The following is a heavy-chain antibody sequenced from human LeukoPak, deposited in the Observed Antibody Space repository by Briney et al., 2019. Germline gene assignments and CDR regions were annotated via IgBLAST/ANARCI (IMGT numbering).Heavy chain of an antibody. J-gene: IGHJ4*02. V-gene: IGHV1-18*04. Sequence: ASVKVSCKASGYTFTSYGISWVRQAPGKGLEWMGWISAYNGNTNYAQKLQGRVTMTTDTSTSTAYMELRSLRSDDTAVYYCQFSGYDYNYFDYWGQGTLVTVSS. CDR2: ISAYNGNT. CDR3: QFSGYDYNYFDY. D-gene: IGHD5-12*01. CDR1: GYTFTSYG.